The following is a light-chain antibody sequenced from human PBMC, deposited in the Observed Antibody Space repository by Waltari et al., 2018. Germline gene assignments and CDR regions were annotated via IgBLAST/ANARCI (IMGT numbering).Light chain of an antibody. V-gene: IGLV2-8*01. CDR3: SSYAGSDNLV. Sequence: QSALTQPPSASGSPGQSVTISCTGTSTDVGVYNYVSWYQQHPGKAPNPMIYEVSKRPPGVPDRFSGSKSGNTASLTVSGLQAEDEADYYCSSYAGSDNLVFGGGTKLTVL. J-gene: IGLJ2*01. CDR2: EVS. CDR1: STDVGVYNY.